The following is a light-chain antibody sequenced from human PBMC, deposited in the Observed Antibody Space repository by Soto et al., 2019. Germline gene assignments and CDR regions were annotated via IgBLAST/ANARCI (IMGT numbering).Light chain of an antibody. CDR2: GAF. V-gene: IGKV3-20*01. Sequence: EIVLTQSPGTLSLSPGERPILSCRASQSVSDNNLAWYQQKPGQAPRLLMYGAFFRVPGVPDRFSGSASGVDFTLTISRLEPEDFAVYFCQQYGASPITFGPGTKVDT. CDR3: QQYGASPIT. J-gene: IGKJ3*01. CDR1: QSVSDNN.